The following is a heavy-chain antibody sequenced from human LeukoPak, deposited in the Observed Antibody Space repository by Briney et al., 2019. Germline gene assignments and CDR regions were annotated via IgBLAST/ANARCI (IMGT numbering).Heavy chain of an antibody. CDR3: ARGSEWYCSGGSCPIDY. CDR1: GFTFSSYT. V-gene: IGHV3-21*01. CDR2: ISSGSGYI. D-gene: IGHD2-15*01. J-gene: IGHJ4*02. Sequence: GGSLRLSCAASGFTFSSYTMNWVRQAPGKGPEWVSSISSGSGYIYYADSVKGRFTISRDNAKISLYLQMNSLRAEDTAVYYCARGSEWYCSGGSCPIDYWGQGTLVTVFS.